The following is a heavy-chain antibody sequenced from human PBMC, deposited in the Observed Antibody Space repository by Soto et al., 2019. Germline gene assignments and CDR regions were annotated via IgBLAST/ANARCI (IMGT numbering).Heavy chain of an antibody. J-gene: IGHJ4*02. CDR2: IIPILGIA. D-gene: IGHD4-4*01. V-gene: IGHV1-69*02. Sequence: QVQLVQSGAEVKKPGSSVKVSCKASGGTFSSYTISWVRQAPGQGLEWMGRIIPILGIANYAQKFQGRVTITADKSTSTAYMVLSSLRSEDTDVYYCARAQEYSNYVRGVFDYWGQGTLVTVSS. CDR3: ARAQEYSNYVRGVFDY. CDR1: GGTFSSYT.